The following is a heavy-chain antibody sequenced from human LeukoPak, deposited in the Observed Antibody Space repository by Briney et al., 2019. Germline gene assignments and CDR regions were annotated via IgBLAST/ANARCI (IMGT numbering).Heavy chain of an antibody. D-gene: IGHD1-26*01. V-gene: IGHV4-39*01. CDR2: IYYSGST. J-gene: IGHJ4*02. CDR3: ASYVGATKDFDY. CDR1: VGSISSSSYH. Sequence: PSETLSLTCTVSVGSISSSSYHWGWIRQPPGKGLEWIGNIYYSGSTYYSPSLKSRVTISVDTSKNQFSLKLSSVTAADTAVYYCASYVGATKDFDYWGQGTLVTVSS.